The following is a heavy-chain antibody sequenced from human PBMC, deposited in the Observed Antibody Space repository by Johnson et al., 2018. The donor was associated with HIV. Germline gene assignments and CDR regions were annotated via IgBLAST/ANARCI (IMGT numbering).Heavy chain of an antibody. CDR1: GFTFSDYY. CDR2: ISSSGSST. V-gene: IGHV3-11*01. Sequence: QVQLVEFGGGVVRPGGSLRLSCAASGFTFSDYYMSWIRQAPGKGLEWVSYISSSGSSTYYADSVKGRFTISRDNSKNTLYLQMNSLRAEDTALYYCAKALGYSYGDAFDIWGQGTMVTVSS. CDR3: AKALGYSYGDAFDI. D-gene: IGHD5-18*01. J-gene: IGHJ3*02.